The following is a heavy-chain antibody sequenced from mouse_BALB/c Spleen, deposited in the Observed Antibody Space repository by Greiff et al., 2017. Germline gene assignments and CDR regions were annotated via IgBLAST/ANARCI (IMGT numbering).Heavy chain of an antibody. CDR3: ASRDYYGSRAPYYAMDY. CDR1: GYTFTSYW. D-gene: IGHD1-1*01. Sequence: VQLQQSGAELAKPGASVKMSCKASGYTFTSYWMHWVKQRPGQGLEWIGYINPSTGYTEYNQKFKDKATLTADKSSSTAYMQLSSLTSEDSAVYYCASRDYYGSRAPYYAMDYWGQGTSVTVSS. V-gene: IGHV1-7*01. J-gene: IGHJ4*01. CDR2: INPSTGYT.